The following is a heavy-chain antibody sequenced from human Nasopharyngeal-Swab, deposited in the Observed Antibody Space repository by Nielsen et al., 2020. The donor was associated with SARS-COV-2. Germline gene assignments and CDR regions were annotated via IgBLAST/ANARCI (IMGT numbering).Heavy chain of an antibody. CDR3: ARRGGYGTPVDY. J-gene: IGHJ4*02. CDR1: GFTFSDYY. CDR2: ISSSGSTI. D-gene: IGHD5-18*01. Sequence: GESLKISCAASGFTFSDYYMSWIRQAPGKGLEWVSHISSSGSTIYYADSVKGRFTISRDNAKNSLYLQMNSLRAEDTAVYYCARRGGYGTPVDYWGQGTLVTVSS. V-gene: IGHV3-11*04.